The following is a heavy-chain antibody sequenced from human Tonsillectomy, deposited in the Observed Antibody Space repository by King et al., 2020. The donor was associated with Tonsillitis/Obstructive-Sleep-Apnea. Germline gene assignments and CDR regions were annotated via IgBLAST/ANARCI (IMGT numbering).Heavy chain of an antibody. D-gene: IGHD2-2*01. CDR2: INHSGST. CDR1: GGSFSGYY. V-gene: IGHV4-34*01. Sequence: VQLQQWGAGLLKPSETLSLTCAVYGGSFSGYYWSWIRQPPGKGLEWIGEINHSGSTNYNPSLKSRVTISVDTSKNQFSLKLSSVTAADTAVYYCASTYCSSTSCQPPYYFDYWGQGTLVTVSS. CDR3: ASTYCSSTSCQPPYYFDY. J-gene: IGHJ4*02.